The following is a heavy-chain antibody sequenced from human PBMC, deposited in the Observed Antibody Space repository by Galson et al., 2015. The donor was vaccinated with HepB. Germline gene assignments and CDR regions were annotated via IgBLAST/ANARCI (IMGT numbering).Heavy chain of an antibody. J-gene: IGHJ6*02. CDR3: ASPYSQTRAGYYYYYGMDV. CDR1: GGTFSSYA. D-gene: IGHD4-11*01. V-gene: IGHV1-69*13. Sequence: SVKVSCKASGGTFSSYAISWVRQAPGQGLEWMGGIIPIFGTANYAQKFQGRVTITADESTSTAYMELSSLRSEDTAVYYCASPYSQTRAGYYYYYGMDVWGQGTTVTVSS. CDR2: IIPIFGTA.